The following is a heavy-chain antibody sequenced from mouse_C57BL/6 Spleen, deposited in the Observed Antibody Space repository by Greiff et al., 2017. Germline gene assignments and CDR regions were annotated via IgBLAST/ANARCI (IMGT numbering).Heavy chain of an antibody. J-gene: IGHJ2*01. CDR2: IWSGGST. V-gene: IGHV2-2*01. D-gene: IGHD3-2*02. Sequence: VKLQQSGPGLVQPSQSLSITCTVSGFSLTSYGVHWVRQSPGKGLEWLGVIWSGGSTDYTAAFISRLSISKDNSKSQVFCKMNSLQADDTAIYYCARSQELFFDYWGQGTTLTVSS. CDR1: GFSLTSYG. CDR3: ARSQELFFDY.